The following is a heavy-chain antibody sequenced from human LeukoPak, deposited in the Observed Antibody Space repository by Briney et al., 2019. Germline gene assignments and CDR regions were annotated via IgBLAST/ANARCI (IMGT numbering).Heavy chain of an antibody. D-gene: IGHD4-17*01. CDR1: NGSFSGDH. V-gene: IGHV4-34*01. J-gene: IGHJ5*02. CDR3: ARGGRGLSVARRIKLGNWFDP. CDR2: INNSGST. Sequence: SETLSLTCAVYNGSFSGDHWSWNYWTWIRQPPGKGLEWIGEINNSGSTNYNPSLKSRVAISLDTPNNQFSLRLSSVTAADTAVYYCARGGRGLSVARRIKLGNWFDPWGQGTLVTVSS.